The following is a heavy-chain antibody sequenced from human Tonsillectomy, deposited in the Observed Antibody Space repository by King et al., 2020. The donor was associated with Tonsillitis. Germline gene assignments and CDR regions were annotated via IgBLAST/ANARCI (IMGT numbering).Heavy chain of an antibody. CDR2: MSGSVGST. CDR1: GVTFSSFG. J-gene: IGHJ4*02. CDR3: AKGDVSRD. Sequence: VQLVESGGGLVQPGGSLRLSCVASGVTFSSFGMSWVRQAPWKWLEWGSSMSGSVGSTNYADSVKGRFTISRDNSMHTLYLQMNSLRAEDTAVYYGAKGDVSRDWGQGTLVTVSS. D-gene: IGHD3-10*02. V-gene: IGHV3-23*04.